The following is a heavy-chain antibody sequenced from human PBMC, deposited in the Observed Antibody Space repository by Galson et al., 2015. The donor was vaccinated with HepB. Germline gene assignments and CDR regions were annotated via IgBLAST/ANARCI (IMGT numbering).Heavy chain of an antibody. CDR1: GFTFSSYS. J-gene: IGHJ4*02. CDR2: ISSSRSYI. Sequence: SLRLSCAASGFTFSSYSMNWVRQAPGKGLEWVSSISSSRSYIYYEDSVKGRFTISRDNAKNSLYLQMNSLRAEDTAVYYCARVGYSYGYFGFDYWGQGTLVTVSS. V-gene: IGHV3-21*01. CDR3: ARVGYSYGYFGFDY. D-gene: IGHD5-18*01.